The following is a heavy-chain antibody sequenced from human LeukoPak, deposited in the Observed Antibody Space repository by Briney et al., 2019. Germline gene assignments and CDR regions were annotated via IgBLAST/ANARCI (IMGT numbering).Heavy chain of an antibody. CDR3: ARDLVVRGHVVQYAGVY. D-gene: IGHD2-15*01. CDR1: GGTFSSYA. CDR2: IIPIFGTA. J-gene: IGHJ4*02. Sequence: GSSVKVSCKASGGTFSSYAISWVRQAPGQGLEWMGGIIPIFGTANYAQKFQGRVTITADKSTSTAYMELSSLRSEDTAVYYCARDLVVRGHVVQYAGVYWGQGTLVTVSS. V-gene: IGHV1-69*06.